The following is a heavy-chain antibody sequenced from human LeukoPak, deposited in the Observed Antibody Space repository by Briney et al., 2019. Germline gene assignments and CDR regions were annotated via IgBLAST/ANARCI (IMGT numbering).Heavy chain of an antibody. J-gene: IGHJ4*02. CDR3: AGGSDTNY. Sequence: PGGSLRLSCAASGITVSISNNHMNWVRQAPGKGLEWVSVIHLDGTTYYADSVKGRFTISRDNSKNTVYLEMNSLRPEDTALYFWAGGSDTNYWGQGTLVTVSS. V-gene: IGHV3-66*02. CDR1: GITVSISNNH. D-gene: IGHD2-8*01. CDR2: IHLDGTT.